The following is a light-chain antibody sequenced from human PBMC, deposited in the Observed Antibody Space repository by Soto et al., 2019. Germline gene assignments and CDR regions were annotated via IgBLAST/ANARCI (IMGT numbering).Light chain of an antibody. J-gene: IGKJ5*01. V-gene: IGKV3-20*01. CDR1: QSVRNNY. CDR2: GAS. Sequence: EIVLTQSPGTLSLSPGERATLSCRASQSVRNNYLAWYQQKPGQAPRLLIYGASSRATDIPDRFSASGSGTYFSLIISRLEPEDFAVYYCQQYGTSPRITFGQGTRLEI. CDR3: QQYGTSPRIT.